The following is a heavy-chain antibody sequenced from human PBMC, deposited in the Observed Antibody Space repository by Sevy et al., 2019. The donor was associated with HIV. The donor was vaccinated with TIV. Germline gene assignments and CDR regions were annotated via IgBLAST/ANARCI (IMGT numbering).Heavy chain of an antibody. D-gene: IGHD6-19*01. V-gene: IGHV1-69*13. J-gene: IGHJ4*02. Sequence: ASVKVSYKASGGTFSSYAISWVRQAPGQGLEWMGGLIPIFGTANYAQKFQGRVTITADESTSTAYMELSSLRSEDTAVYYCAREDSSGWYYFDYWDQGTLVTVSS. CDR3: AREDSSGWYYFDY. CDR1: GGTFSSYA. CDR2: LIPIFGTA.